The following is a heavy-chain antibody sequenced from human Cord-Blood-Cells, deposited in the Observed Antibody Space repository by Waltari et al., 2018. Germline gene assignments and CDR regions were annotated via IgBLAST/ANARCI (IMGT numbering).Heavy chain of an antibody. Sequence: QVQLAQSGAEVQTPGSPVKVSIKASGGTISSLAMSWARQAPGQGLEWMGGIIPIFGTANYAQKFQGRVTITADKSTSTAYMELSSLRSEDTAVYYCASTFSGSYYYFDYWGQGTLVTVSS. V-gene: IGHV1-69*06. J-gene: IGHJ4*02. CDR3: ASTFSGSYYYFDY. CDR2: IIPIFGTA. CDR1: GGTISSLA. D-gene: IGHD1-26*01.